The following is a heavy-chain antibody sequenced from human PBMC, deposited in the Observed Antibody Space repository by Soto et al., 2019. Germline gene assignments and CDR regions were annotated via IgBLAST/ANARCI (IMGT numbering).Heavy chain of an antibody. Sequence: SETLSLTCTVSGGSISSYYWSWIRQPPGKGLEWIGYIYYSGSTNYNPSLKSRVTISVDTSKNQFSLKLSSVTAADTAVYYCARETASYYYDSSGYIDYWGQGTLVTV. D-gene: IGHD3-22*01. V-gene: IGHV4-59*01. CDR3: ARETASYYYDSSGYIDY. CDR1: GGSISSYY. J-gene: IGHJ4*02. CDR2: IYYSGST.